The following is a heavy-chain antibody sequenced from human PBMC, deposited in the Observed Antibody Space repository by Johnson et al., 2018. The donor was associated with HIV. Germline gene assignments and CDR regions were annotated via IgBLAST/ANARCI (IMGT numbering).Heavy chain of an antibody. Sequence: QVQLVESGGGLVQPGGSLRLSCAASGFTFSSYAMHWVRQAPGKGLEWVAVISYDGSNKYYADSVKGRFTISRDNSKNTLYLQMNSLRAEDTAVYYCARDAILSPGAFDIWGQGTMVTVSS. CDR1: GFTFSSYA. V-gene: IGHV3-30-3*01. CDR3: ARDAILSPGAFDI. D-gene: IGHD2-21*01. J-gene: IGHJ3*02. CDR2: ISYDGSNK.